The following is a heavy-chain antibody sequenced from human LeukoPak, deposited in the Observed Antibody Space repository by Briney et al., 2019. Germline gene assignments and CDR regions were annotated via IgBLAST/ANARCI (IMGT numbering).Heavy chain of an antibody. J-gene: IGHJ6*03. CDR3: ARTVWGVPAADNNYYYYYMDV. Sequence: SVKVSCKASGGTFSSYAISWVRQAPGQGLEWTGGIIPIFGTANYAQKFQGRVTITTDESTSTAYMELSSLRSEDTAVYYCARTVWGVPAADNNYYYYYMDVWGKGTTVTVSS. V-gene: IGHV1-69*05. D-gene: IGHD2-2*01. CDR1: GGTFSSYA. CDR2: IIPIFGTA.